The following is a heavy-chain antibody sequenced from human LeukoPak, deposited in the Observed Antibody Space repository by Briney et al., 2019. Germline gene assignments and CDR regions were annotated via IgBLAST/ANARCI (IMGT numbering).Heavy chain of an antibody. Sequence: PSETLSLTCAVYGGSFSGYYWSWLRQPPGKGLEWIGEINHSGSTNYNPSLKSRVTISVDTSKNQFSLKLSSVTAADTAVYYCARGDILTGYYLFDYWGQGTLVTVSS. CDR1: GGSFSGYY. CDR2: INHSGST. CDR3: ARGDILTGYYLFDY. D-gene: IGHD3-9*01. J-gene: IGHJ4*02. V-gene: IGHV4-34*01.